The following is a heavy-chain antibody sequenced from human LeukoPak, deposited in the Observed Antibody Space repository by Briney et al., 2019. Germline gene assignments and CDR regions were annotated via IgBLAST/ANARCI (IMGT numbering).Heavy chain of an antibody. CDR2: ISSTGSYI. D-gene: IGHD1-1*01. CDR3: TRVAQSGPTGWFDP. CDR1: GFTFSSYA. Sequence: GRSLRLSCAASGFTFSSYAMHWVRQAPGKGLEWVSSISSTGSYIYYADSVKGRFTISRDNPGNVVYLQMDSLRAEDTAVYYCTRVAQSGPTGWFDPWGQGTLVTVFS. V-gene: IGHV3-21*01. J-gene: IGHJ5*02.